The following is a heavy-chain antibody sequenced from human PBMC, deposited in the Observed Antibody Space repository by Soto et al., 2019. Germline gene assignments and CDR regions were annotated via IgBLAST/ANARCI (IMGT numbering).Heavy chain of an antibody. CDR1: GGSISSYY. J-gene: IGHJ6*02. V-gene: IGHV4-59*01. CDR3: ARCIGYCISTSCYYYGMDV. CDR2: IYYSGST. D-gene: IGHD2-2*01. Sequence: SETLSLTCTVSGGSISSYYWSWIRQPPGKGLLLIVYIYYSGSTNYNPSLKSRVTISVDTSNNLFSLKLSSVTAADTAVYYCARCIGYCISTSCYYYGMDVWSQGTTVTVSS.